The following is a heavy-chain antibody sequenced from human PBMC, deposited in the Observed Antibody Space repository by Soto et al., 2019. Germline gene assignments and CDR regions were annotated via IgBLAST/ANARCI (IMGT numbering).Heavy chain of an antibody. Sequence: QVQLQQWGAGLLKPSETLSLTCAVYGGSFSGYYWSWIRQPPGKGLEWIGEINHSGSTNYNPSLKTRVTXSVXTXMNQFSLKLSSVTAADTAVYYCARDNREVGATCLDYWGQGTLVTVSS. CDR3: ARDNREVGATCLDY. CDR1: GGSFSGYY. D-gene: IGHD1-26*01. CDR2: INHSGST. J-gene: IGHJ4*02. V-gene: IGHV4-34*01.